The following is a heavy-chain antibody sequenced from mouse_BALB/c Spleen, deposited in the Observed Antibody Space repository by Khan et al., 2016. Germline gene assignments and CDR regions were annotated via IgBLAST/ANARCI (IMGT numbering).Heavy chain of an antibody. CDR2: IDPSSGDT. Sequence: VQLQQSGPELVKPGASVKISCKASGYSFTDYFMNWVKQSHGKSLEWIGRIDPSSGDTFYNQKFKGKATLTVDKSSTTAHMDLLSLTSEDSAVYYCVPDGHYAYWGQGTLVTVSA. CDR3: VPDGHYAY. J-gene: IGHJ3*01. CDR1: GYSFTDYF. D-gene: IGHD2-3*01. V-gene: IGHV1-37*01.